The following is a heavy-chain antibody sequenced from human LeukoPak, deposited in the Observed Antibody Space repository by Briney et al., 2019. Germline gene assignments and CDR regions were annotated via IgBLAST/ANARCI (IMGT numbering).Heavy chain of an antibody. D-gene: IGHD6-19*01. CDR1: GFTFSSYW. Sequence: QPGGSLRLSCAASGFTFSSYWMHWVRQAPGKGLVWVSRINSDGSGTSYADSVKGRFTISRDNAKNTLYLQMKSLRAEDTAVYYCAIALAGHAFDIWGQGTMVSVSS. CDR3: AIALAGHAFDI. V-gene: IGHV3-74*01. CDR2: INSDGSGT. J-gene: IGHJ3*02.